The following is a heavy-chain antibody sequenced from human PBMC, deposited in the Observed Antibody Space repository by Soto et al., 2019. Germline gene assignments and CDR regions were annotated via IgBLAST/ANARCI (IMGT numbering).Heavy chain of an antibody. CDR2: IIAMIGTA. CDR1: GDTFSSYA. V-gene: IGHV1-69*01. Sequence: QVQLVQSGAEVKKPGSSVKVSCKASGDTFSSYAINWVRQAPGQGLEWMGGIIAMIGTANYAEKIKGRDTITAGESTSTVYMELSSMKSEDTAVYYCANVGPAHYYDSSGYYSPLDDWGQGTLVTVSS. CDR3: ANVGPAHYYDSSGYYSPLDD. J-gene: IGHJ4*02. D-gene: IGHD3-22*01.